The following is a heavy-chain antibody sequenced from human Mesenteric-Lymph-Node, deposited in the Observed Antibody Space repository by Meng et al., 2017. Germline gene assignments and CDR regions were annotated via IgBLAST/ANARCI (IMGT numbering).Heavy chain of an antibody. CDR1: GYTFINYA. J-gene: IGHJ4*02. V-gene: IGHV1-3*01. D-gene: IGHD1-26*01. CDR3: ARGLWEQSRYYFDS. CDR2: INSGNGKT. Sequence: QVQLVQSGAEVKKPGASVNVSCKASGYTFINYAIQWVRQAPGQRLEWMGWINSGNGKTKYSEKFQGRVTITRDTSATTAYMELSSLRSEDMAVYYCARGLWEQSRYYFDSWGQGTLVTVSS.